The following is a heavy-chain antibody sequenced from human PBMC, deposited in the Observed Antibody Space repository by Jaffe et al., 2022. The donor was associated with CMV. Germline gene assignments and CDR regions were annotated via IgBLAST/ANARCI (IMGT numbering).Heavy chain of an antibody. V-gene: IGHV3-30*18. J-gene: IGHJ6*02. CDR1: GFTFSSYG. CDR3: AKQQWDIVVVPAADLGYYYYGMDV. CDR2: ISYDGSNK. D-gene: IGHD2-2*01. Sequence: QVQLVESGGGVVQPGRSLRLSCAASGFTFSSYGMHWVRQAPGKGLEWVAVISYDGSNKYYADSVKGRFTISRDNSKNTLYLQMNSLRAEDTAVYYCAKQQWDIVVVPAADLGYYYYGMDVWGQGTTVTVSS.